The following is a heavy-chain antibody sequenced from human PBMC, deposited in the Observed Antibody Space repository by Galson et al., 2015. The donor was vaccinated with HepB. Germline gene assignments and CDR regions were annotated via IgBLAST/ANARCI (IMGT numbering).Heavy chain of an antibody. CDR3: ATGRIVDTMVRGDYYYGMDV. V-gene: IGHV1-24*01. Sequence: SVKVSCKVSGYALTELSMRWVRQAPGKGLEWMGGFDPEDGETIYAQKFQGRVTMTEDTSTDTAYMELSSLRSEDTAVYYCATGRIVDTMVRGDYYYGMDVWGQGTTVTVSS. CDR2: FDPEDGET. CDR1: GYALTELS. D-gene: IGHD3-10*01. J-gene: IGHJ6*02.